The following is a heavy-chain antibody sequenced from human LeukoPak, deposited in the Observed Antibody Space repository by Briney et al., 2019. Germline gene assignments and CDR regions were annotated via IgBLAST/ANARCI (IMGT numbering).Heavy chain of an antibody. J-gene: IGHJ4*02. D-gene: IGHD3-16*02. V-gene: IGHV1-18*04. Sequence: ASVKVSCKASGYTFTSYGISWVRQAPGQGLEWMGRISAYNGNTNYAQKLQGRVTMTTDTSTSTAYMELRSLRSDDTAVYYCAGSLRLGELSFSLFDYWGQGTLVTVSS. CDR1: GYTFTSYG. CDR3: AGSLRLGELSFSLFDY. CDR2: ISAYNGNT.